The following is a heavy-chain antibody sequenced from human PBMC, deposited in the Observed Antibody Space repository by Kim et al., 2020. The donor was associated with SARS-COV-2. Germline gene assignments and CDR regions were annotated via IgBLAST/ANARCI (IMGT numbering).Heavy chain of an antibody. J-gene: IGHJ6*02. D-gene: IGHD1-1*01. Sequence: SQTLSLTCAISGDSVSSNSAAWNWIRQSPSRGLEWLGRTYYRSKWYNDYAVSVKSRITINPDTSKNQFSLQLNSVTPEDTAVYYCAREEQEIGTRYYYYYGMDVWGQGTTVTVSS. CDR1: GDSVSSNSAA. V-gene: IGHV6-1*01. CDR2: TYYRSKWYN. CDR3: AREEQEIGTRYYYYYGMDV.